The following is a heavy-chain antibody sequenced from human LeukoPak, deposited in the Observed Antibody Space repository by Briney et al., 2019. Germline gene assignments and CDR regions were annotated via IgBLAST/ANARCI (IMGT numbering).Heavy chain of an antibody. D-gene: IGHD4-23*01. J-gene: IGHJ6*03. CDR3: ARGGGNGGGWVGHYYYMDV. V-gene: IGHV4-34*01. CDR2: IDHSGST. CDR1: GGSFSGYY. Sequence: PSETLSLTCAVYGGSFSGYYWSWIRQPPGRGLEWIGEIDHSGSTYNNPSLKSRVTMSVDTPKNQFSLKLTSVTAADTAVYYCARGGGNGGGWVGHYYYMDVWGKGTTVTVSS.